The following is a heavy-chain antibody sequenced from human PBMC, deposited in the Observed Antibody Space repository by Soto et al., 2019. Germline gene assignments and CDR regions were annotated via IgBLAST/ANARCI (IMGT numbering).Heavy chain of an antibody. CDR2: IKQDGGQI. J-gene: IGHJ4*02. CDR3: ARIGYSSSSNDY. Sequence: GGSLRLSCAASGFTFSRYWMSWVRRAPGKGLEWMANIKQDGGQIYYVDSVKGRFTISRDNAKNSVYLQMNSLRAEDTAVYYCARIGYSSSSNDYWGQGTLVTVSS. V-gene: IGHV3-7*01. CDR1: GFTFSRYW. D-gene: IGHD6-6*01.